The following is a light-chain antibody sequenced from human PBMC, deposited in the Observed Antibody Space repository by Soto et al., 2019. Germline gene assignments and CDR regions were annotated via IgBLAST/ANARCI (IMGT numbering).Light chain of an antibody. V-gene: IGLV2-14*01. CDR1: GSDVGAYNY. CDR2: EVT. J-gene: IGLJ2*01. Sequence: QSALTQPASVSGSPGQSITISCTGSGSDVGAYNYVSWYQQHPDKAPKLLIFEVTNRPSGVSDRFSGSKSGNTASLTISSLQAEDEADYYCSSYTSSSTPVVFAGGTKLTVL. CDR3: SSYTSSSTPVV.